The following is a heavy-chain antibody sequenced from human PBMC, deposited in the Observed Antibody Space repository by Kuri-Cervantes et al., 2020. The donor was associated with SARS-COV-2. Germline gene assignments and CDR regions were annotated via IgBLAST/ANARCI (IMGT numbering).Heavy chain of an antibody. V-gene: IGHV1-69*05. CDR1: GYTFTSYD. CDR2: IIPIFGTA. CDR3: ARDRLGVYDFWSLWFDP. J-gene: IGHJ5*02. D-gene: IGHD3-3*01. Sequence: KISCKASGYTFTSYDINWVRQAPGQGLEWMGGIIPIFGTANYAQKFQGRVTITTDESTSTAYMELSSLRSEDTAVYYCARDRLGVYDFWSLWFDPWGQGTLVTVSS.